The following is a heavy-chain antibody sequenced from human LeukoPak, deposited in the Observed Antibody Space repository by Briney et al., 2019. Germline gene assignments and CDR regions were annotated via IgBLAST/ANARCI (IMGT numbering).Heavy chain of an antibody. J-gene: IGHJ4*02. V-gene: IGHV4-38-2*01. CDR2: IFHSGNS. D-gene: IGHD4-17*01. CDR1: SYSISSGSY. Sequence: SETLSLTCAVSSYSISSGSYWGWIRQPPGKGLAWVGSIFHSGNSYYNPSLQSRLTMSVDTSKNQFSLKLTSVTAADTALYYCARVTYVDDMLYQYFDYWGQGILVTVSS. CDR3: ARVTYVDDMLYQYFDY.